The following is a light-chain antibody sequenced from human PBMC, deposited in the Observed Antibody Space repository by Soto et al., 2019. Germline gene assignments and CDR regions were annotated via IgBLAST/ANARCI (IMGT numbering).Light chain of an antibody. CDR1: SSDVGGYNY. J-gene: IGLJ1*01. CDR3: SSYTTSHPRQRV. Sequence: QSVRTHPASGSGAAVHSINISCTGTSSDVGGYNYVSWYQHHPGKAPKLIIYDVSNRPSGVSNPFSGSKSGNTASLTISGLQPEDEADYSCSSYTTSHPRQRVFGPGTKVTVL. V-gene: IGLV2-14*03. CDR2: DVS.